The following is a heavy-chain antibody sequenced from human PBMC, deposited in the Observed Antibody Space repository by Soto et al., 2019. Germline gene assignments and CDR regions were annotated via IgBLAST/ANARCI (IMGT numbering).Heavy chain of an antibody. CDR3: ARDRGGRPINVLLWFGELPDY. V-gene: IGHV3-30-3*01. D-gene: IGHD3-10*01. J-gene: IGHJ4*02. CDR2: ISYDGSNK. Sequence: QVQLVESGGGVVQPGRSLRLSCAASGFTFSSYAMHWVRQAPGKGLEWVAVISYDGSNKYYADSVKGRFTISRDNSKNTLYLQMKSLRAEDTAVYYCARDRGGRPINVLLWFGELPDYWGQGTLVTVSS. CDR1: GFTFSSYA.